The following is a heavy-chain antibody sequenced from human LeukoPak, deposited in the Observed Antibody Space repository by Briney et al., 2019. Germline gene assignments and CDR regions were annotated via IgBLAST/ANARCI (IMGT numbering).Heavy chain of an antibody. CDR3: ARANYHDSSGYLDYFDY. CDR2: IYTSGST. J-gene: IGHJ4*02. CDR1: GGSISSYY. V-gene: IGHV4-4*07. Sequence: SETLSLTCTVSGGSISSYYWNWIRQPAGKGLEWIGRIYTSGSTNYNPSLKSRVTMSVDTSKNQFSLKLSSVTAADTAVYYCARANYHDSSGYLDYFDYWGQGTLVTVSS. D-gene: IGHD3-22*01.